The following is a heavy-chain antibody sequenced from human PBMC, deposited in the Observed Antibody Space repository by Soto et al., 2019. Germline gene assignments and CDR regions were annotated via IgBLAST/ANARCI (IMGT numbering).Heavy chain of an antibody. CDR1: GFTFSSYA. CDR3: ARVGPEIFDY. Sequence: GGSLRLSCAASGFTFSSYAMHWVRQAPGKGLEWVAVISYDGSNKYYADSVKGRFTISRDNSKNTLYLQMNSLRAEDTAVYYCARVGPEIFDYWGLGTLVTVSS. V-gene: IGHV3-30-3*01. CDR2: ISYDGSNK. J-gene: IGHJ4*02.